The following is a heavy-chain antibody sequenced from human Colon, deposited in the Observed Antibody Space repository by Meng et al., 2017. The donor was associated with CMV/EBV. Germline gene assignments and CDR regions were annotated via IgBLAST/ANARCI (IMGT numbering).Heavy chain of an antibody. J-gene: IGHJ1*01. Sequence: GESLKISCAASGFTFSSYSLNWVRQAPGKGLEWVSSISTSGRDIHYADSVKGRFTLSRDNAKNSLYLQMDSLRAEDTAIYYCVRHLEAGRNGYSEPFWGQRTLVTVSS. CDR2: ISTSGRDI. V-gene: IGHV3-21*01. CDR3: VRHLEAGRNGYSEPF. D-gene: IGHD5-18*01. CDR1: GFTFSSYS.